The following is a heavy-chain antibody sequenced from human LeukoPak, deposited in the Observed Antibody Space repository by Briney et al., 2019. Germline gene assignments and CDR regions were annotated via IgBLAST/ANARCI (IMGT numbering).Heavy chain of an antibody. V-gene: IGHV4-39*07. D-gene: IGHD6-13*01. CDR2: IYYSGST. Sequence: SETLSLTCTVSGGSISTSSYYWGWIRQPPGKGLEWIGSIYYSGSTYYNPSLKSRVTISVDTSKNQFSLKLSSVTAADTAVYYCARVTGYRIEDYFDYWGQGTLVTVSS. CDR1: GGSISTSSYY. J-gene: IGHJ4*02. CDR3: ARVTGYRIEDYFDY.